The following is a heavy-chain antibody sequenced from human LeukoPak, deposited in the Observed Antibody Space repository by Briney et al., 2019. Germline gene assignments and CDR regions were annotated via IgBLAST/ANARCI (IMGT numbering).Heavy chain of an antibody. CDR1: GGSISSGGYY. Sequence: PSQTLSLTCTVPGGSISSGGYYWSWIRQHPGKGLEWIGYIYYSGSTYYNPSLKSRVTISVDTSKNQFSLKLSSVTAADTAVYYCARGGSGGTIERFDYWGQGTLVTVSS. CDR2: IYYSGST. CDR3: ARGGSGGTIERFDY. J-gene: IGHJ4*02. V-gene: IGHV4-31*03. D-gene: IGHD2-15*01.